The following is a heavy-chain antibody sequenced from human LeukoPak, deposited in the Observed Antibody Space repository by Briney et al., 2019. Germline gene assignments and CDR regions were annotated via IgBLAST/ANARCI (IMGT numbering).Heavy chain of an antibody. V-gene: IGHV3-23*01. J-gene: IGHJ5*02. CDR1: GFTFSSYA. CDR3: ASLGIVGVYWFDP. CDR2: ISRSGNST. D-gene: IGHD1-26*01. Sequence: GGSLRLSCVVSGFTFSSYAMSWVRQAPGKGLEWVSTISRSGNSTYYPDSVKGRFTISRDNSKNTLYLQMNSLRAEDTAVYYCASLGIVGVYWFDPWGQGTLVTVSS.